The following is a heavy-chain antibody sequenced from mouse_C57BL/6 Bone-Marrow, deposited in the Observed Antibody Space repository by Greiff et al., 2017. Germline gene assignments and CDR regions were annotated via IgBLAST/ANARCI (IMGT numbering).Heavy chain of an antibody. CDR1: GYKFTDYE. V-gene: IGHV1-15*01. Sequence: QVQLKQSGAELVRPGASVTLSCKASGYKFTDYEMHWVKQTPVHGLEWIGAIDPETGGTAYNQKFKGKAILTADKSSSTAYMELRILTSEDSAVYYCTRPGSSFYYFDYWGQGTTLTVSS. CDR3: TRPGSSFYYFDY. D-gene: IGHD1-1*01. CDR2: IDPETGGT. J-gene: IGHJ2*01.